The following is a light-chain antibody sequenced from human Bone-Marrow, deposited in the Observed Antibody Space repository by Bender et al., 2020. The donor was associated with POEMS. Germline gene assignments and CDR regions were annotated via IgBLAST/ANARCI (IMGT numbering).Light chain of an antibody. V-gene: IGLV3-21*02. Sequence: SYVLTQPPSVSVAPGQTARITCGGNDIGSKNVHWYQQKPGQAPVLVVYDDSDRPSGVPDRFSGSKSGNTASLTISGLQPEDEADYYCSSFTYSSSLVVFGGGTRLTVL. CDR2: DDS. CDR1: DIGSKN. CDR3: SSFTYSSSLVV. J-gene: IGLJ2*01.